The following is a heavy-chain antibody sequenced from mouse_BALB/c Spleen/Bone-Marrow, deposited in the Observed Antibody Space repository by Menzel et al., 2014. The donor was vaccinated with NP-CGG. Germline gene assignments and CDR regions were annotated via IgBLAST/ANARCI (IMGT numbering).Heavy chain of an antibody. CDR2: INPSTGYT. CDR3: VRSDY. CDR1: GYTFXTHW. J-gene: IGHJ2*01. Sequence: QVQLQQSGTELAKPGASVKMSCKASGYTFXTHWMHWVKQRPGQGLEWIGYINPSTGYTDYNQKFKDKATLTADKSSSTAYMQLISLTPEDSAVYYCVRSDYWGQGTTLTVSS. V-gene: IGHV1-7*01.